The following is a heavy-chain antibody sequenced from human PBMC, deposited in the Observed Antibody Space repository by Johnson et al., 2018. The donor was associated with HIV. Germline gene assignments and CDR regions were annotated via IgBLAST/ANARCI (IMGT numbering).Heavy chain of an antibody. CDR3: ARDYSNPPHAFDI. Sequence: QMLLVESGGDLIKPGGSLRLSCAASNFTFKDYYMNWVRQAPGKGLEWVALIWYDGSNKYYADSVKGRFTISRDNSKNTLYLQMNSLRAEDTAVYYCARDYSNPPHAFDIWGQGTMVTVSS. CDR2: IWYDGSNK. D-gene: IGHD4-11*01. CDR1: NFTFKDYY. V-gene: IGHV3-33*08. J-gene: IGHJ3*02.